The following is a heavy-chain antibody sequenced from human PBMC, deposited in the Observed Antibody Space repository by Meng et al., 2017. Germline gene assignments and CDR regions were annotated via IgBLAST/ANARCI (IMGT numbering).Heavy chain of an antibody. J-gene: IGHJ3*02. CDR3: ARDRQFGNSITGTTRAFDI. CDR2: ISAYNGNT. V-gene: IGHV1-18*01. Sequence: SVKVSCKASGYTFTSYGISWVRQAPGQGLEWMGWISAYNGNTNYAQKLQGRVTMTTDTSTSTAYMELRSLRSDDTAVYYCARDRQFGNSITGTTRAFDIWGQGTMVTVSS. CDR1: GYTFTSYG. D-gene: IGHD1-20*01.